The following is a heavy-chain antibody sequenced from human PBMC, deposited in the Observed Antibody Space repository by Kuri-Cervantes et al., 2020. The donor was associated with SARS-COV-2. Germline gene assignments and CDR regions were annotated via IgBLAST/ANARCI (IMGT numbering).Heavy chain of an antibody. D-gene: IGHD2/OR15-2a*01. J-gene: IGHJ6*02. CDR2: ISFDGIDK. CDR1: GFTFSKYA. CDR3: AKEISTTGHRYFYGMDD. V-gene: IGHV3-30*18. Sequence: LSLTSAAPGFTFSKYAVYWLRQAPGKGLECVAIISFDGIDKYYGDSVKGRFTISRDNSKNTLYLQMNSLRAEDTAVYYCAKEISTTGHRYFYGMDDWGQGTTVTVSS.